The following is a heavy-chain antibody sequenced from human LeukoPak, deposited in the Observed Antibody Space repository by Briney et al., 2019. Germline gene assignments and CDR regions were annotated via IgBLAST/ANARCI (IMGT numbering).Heavy chain of an antibody. CDR3: ARGTQHIVVVTATPAEYFQH. D-gene: IGHD2-21*02. J-gene: IGHJ1*01. CDR2: INPNSGGT. Sequence: ASVKVSCKASGYTFTGYYMHWVRQAPGQGLEWMGWINPNSGGTNYAQKFQGWVTMTRDTSISTAYMELSRLRSDDTAVYYCARGTQHIVVVTATPAEYFQHWGQGTLVTVSS. V-gene: IGHV1-2*04. CDR1: GYTFTGYY.